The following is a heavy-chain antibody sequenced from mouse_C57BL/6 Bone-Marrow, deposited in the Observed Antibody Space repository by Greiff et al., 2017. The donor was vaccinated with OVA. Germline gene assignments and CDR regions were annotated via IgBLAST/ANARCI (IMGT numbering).Heavy chain of an antibody. D-gene: IGHD2-3*01. CDR1: GYTFTDYN. J-gene: IGHJ4*01. CDR2: INPNNGGT. V-gene: IGHV1-22*01. Sequence: EVQLVESGPELVKPGASVEMSCKASGYTFTDYNMHWVKQSHGKSLEWIGYINPNNGGTSYNQKFKGKATLTVNKSSSTAYMELRSLTSEDSAVYYCARWLLLYAMDYWGQGTSVTVSS. CDR3: ARWLLLYAMDY.